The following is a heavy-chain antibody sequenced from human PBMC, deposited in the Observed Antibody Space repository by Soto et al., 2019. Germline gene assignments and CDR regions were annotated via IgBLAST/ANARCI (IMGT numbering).Heavy chain of an antibody. V-gene: IGHV1-8*01. J-gene: IGHJ4*02. Sequence: QVQLVQSGAEVKKPGASVKVSFKASGYTFTSYNINWVRQATGQGLEWVGWVNPNSGNTGYAQKFQGRVTMARDTSISTAYMELSSLTSEDTAVYYCARTVDFDYWGQGTLVTVSS. D-gene: IGHD4-4*01. CDR2: VNPNSGNT. CDR1: GYTFTSYN. CDR3: ARTVDFDY.